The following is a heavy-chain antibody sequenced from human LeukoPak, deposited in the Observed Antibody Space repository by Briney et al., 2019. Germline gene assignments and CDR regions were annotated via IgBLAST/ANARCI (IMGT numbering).Heavy chain of an antibody. V-gene: IGHV1-69*04. CDR3: ARDVDCGGDCYSFGNY. Sequence: ASVKVSCKASGGTFSSYAISWVRQAPGQGLEWMGRIIPILGIANYAQKFQGRVTITADKSTSTAYMELSSLRSEDTAVYYCARDVDCGGDCYSFGNYWGQGTLVTVSS. CDR2: IIPILGIA. CDR1: GGTFSSYA. J-gene: IGHJ4*02. D-gene: IGHD2-21*02.